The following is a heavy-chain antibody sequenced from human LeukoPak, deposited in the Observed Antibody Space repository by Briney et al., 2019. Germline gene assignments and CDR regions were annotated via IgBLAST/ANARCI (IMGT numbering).Heavy chain of an antibody. CDR2: IYHNGRT. CDR3: ARASEGIGYFDT. Sequence: SETLSLTCTVSGTSFSNDYWSWVRQAPGKGLEWIGYIYHNGRTSYSPSLKSRITMSIDTSQKKFSLNVIAVTAADTAVYYCARASEGIGYFDTWGRGSLVTVSS. V-gene: IGHV4-59*01. J-gene: IGHJ4*02. D-gene: IGHD3-3*01. CDR1: GTSFSNDY.